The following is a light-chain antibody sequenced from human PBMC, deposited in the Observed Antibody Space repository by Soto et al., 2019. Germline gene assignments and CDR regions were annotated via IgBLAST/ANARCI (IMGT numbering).Light chain of an antibody. J-gene: IGLJ2*01. CDR3: CSYAGSYTMV. CDR2: DVT. CDR1: SSDVGGYNY. Sequence: QSVLTQPRSVSGSPGQSVTISCTGTSSDVGGYNYVSWYQQQPGKAPRLMIYDVTKRPSGVPDRFSGSKSGNTASLTISGLQAEDEADYYCCSYAGSYTMVFGGGTKLIVL. V-gene: IGLV2-11*01.